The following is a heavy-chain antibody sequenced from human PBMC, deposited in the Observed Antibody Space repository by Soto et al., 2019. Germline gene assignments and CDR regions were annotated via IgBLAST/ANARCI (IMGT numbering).Heavy chain of an antibody. Sequence: QLQLQESGPGLVKPSETLSLTCTVSGGSISSSSYYWGWIRQPPGKGLEWIGSIYYSGSTYYNPSLKSRVTISVDTSKNQFTLKLSSVTDADTAVYYCARLGGYSSSWYSLWGQGTLVTVSS. V-gene: IGHV4-39*01. D-gene: IGHD6-13*01. CDR3: ARLGGYSSSWYSL. J-gene: IGHJ4*02. CDR1: GGSISSSSYY. CDR2: IYYSGST.